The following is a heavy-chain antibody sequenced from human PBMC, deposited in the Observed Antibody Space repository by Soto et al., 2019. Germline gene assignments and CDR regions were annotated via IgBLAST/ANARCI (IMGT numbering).Heavy chain of an antibody. D-gene: IGHD6-6*01. CDR1: GCTFSSYG. J-gene: IGHJ4*02. V-gene: IGHV3-30*18. Sequence: QVQLVESGGGVVQPGRSLRLSCAASGCTFSSYGMHWVRQAPGKGLEWVAVISYDGSNKYYADSVKGRFTISRDNSKNTLYLQMNSLRAEDTAVYYCAKVRGGYSSSDSYDYWGQGTLVTVSS. CDR2: ISYDGSNK. CDR3: AKVRGGYSSSDSYDY.